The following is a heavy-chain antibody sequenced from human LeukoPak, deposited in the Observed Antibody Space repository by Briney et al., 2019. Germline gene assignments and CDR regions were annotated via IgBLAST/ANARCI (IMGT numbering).Heavy chain of an antibody. V-gene: IGHV3-30*18. Sequence: PGGSLRLSCAASGFTFKNNGMNWVRQAPGKGLEWVTVISWDGSSEYYADSVKGRFTISRDNSKNTLYLQMNSLRAEDTAVYYCAKDLYYDSSGYSVDYWGQGTLVTVSS. J-gene: IGHJ4*02. CDR2: ISWDGSSE. D-gene: IGHD3-22*01. CDR1: GFTFKNNG. CDR3: AKDLYYDSSGYSVDY.